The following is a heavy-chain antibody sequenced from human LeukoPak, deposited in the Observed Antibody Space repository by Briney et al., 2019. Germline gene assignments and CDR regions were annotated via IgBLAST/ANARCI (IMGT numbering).Heavy chain of an antibody. D-gene: IGHD2-15*01. Sequence: SETLSLTCAVYGGSFSGYYWSWIRQPPGKGLEWIGEINHSGSTNYNPSLKSRVTISVDTSKNQFSLKLSSVTAADTAVYYCARGRNGWYFDYWGQGTLVTVSS. CDR2: INHSGST. CDR3: ARGRNGWYFDY. CDR1: GGSFSGYY. V-gene: IGHV4-34*01. J-gene: IGHJ4*02.